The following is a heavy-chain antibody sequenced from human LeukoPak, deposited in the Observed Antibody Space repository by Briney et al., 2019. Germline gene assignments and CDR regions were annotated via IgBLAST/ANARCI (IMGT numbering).Heavy chain of an antibody. CDR3: AREPRDSSGYSPFDY. CDR2: INHSGST. Sequence: SETLSLTCAVYGGSFSGYYWSWIRQPPGKGLEWIGEINHSGSTNYNPSLKSRVTISVDTSKNQFSLKLSSVTAADTAVYYCAREPRDSSGYSPFDYWGQGTLVTVSS. D-gene: IGHD3-22*01. CDR1: GGSFSGYY. J-gene: IGHJ4*02. V-gene: IGHV4-34*01.